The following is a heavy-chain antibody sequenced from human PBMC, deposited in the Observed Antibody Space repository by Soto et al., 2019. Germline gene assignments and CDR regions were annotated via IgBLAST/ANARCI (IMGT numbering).Heavy chain of an antibody. CDR2: MNPNSGNT. V-gene: IGHV1-8*01. D-gene: IGHD6-13*01. Sequence: GASVKVSCKASGYTLTSYDINWVRQATGQGLEWMGWMNPNSGNTGYAQKFQGRVTMTRNTSISTAYMELSSLRSEDTAVYYCARGGGSSWYYYYYYHGMDVWGQGTTVTVS. CDR1: GYTLTSYD. CDR3: ARGGGSSWYYYYYYHGMDV. J-gene: IGHJ6*02.